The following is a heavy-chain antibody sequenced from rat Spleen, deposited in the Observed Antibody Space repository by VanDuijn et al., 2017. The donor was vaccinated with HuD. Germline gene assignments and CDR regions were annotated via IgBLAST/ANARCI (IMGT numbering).Heavy chain of an antibody. CDR2: ISPSGGTT. D-gene: IGHD1-1*01. CDR1: GFTFTSFP. V-gene: IGHV5-46*01. CDR3: GRTSLQWFRMDA. J-gene: IGHJ4*01. Sequence: EVQLVESGGGLVQPGGSMKLSCTVSGFTFTSFPVAWVRQAPTRGLEWVASISPSGGTTYYRDSVKGRFTVSRDNAKSTLYLQMDSLRSEDTATYYCGRTSLQWFRMDAWGQGTSLTVSS.